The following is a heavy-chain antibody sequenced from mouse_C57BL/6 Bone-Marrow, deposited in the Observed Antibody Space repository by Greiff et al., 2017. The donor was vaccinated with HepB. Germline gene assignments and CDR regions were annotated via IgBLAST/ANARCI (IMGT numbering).Heavy chain of an antibody. CDR2: IRNKANGYTT. V-gene: IGHV7-3*01. D-gene: IGHD1-1*01. J-gene: IGHJ2*01. CDR1: GFTFTDYY. Sequence: EVMRVESGGGLVQPGGSLSLSCAASGFTFTDYYMSWVRQPPGKALEWLGFIRNKANGYTTEYSASVKGRFTISRDNSQSILYLQMNALRAEDSATYYCARYAYGSLDYWGQGTTLTVSS. CDR3: ARYAYGSLDY.